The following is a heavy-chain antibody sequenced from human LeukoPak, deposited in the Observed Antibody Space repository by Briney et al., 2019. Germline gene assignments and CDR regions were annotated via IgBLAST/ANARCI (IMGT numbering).Heavy chain of an antibody. Sequence: SETLSLTCSVSGGSITSFFWSWVRQPARKGLEWIGHIYSSGSTNYNPSLKSRVTMSIDTSKNQFSLELSSVTAADTAVYYCARLRSSWYVDNWGQGTLVTVSS. CDR2: IYSSGST. J-gene: IGHJ4*02. CDR1: GGSITSFF. CDR3: ARLRSSWYVDN. V-gene: IGHV4-4*07. D-gene: IGHD6-13*01.